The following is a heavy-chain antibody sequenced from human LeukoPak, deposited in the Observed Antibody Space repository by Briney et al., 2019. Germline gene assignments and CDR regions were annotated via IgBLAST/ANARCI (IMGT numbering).Heavy chain of an antibody. CDR1: GGSFSGYY. CDR3: SRGTDAYKCGNS. J-gene: IGHJ4*02. CDR2: IHYSGRI. D-gene: IGHD5-24*01. Sequence: SETLSLTCAVYGGSFSGYYWTWIRQPPGKGLEWIGEIHYSGRINYNPSLKSRVIISADTSNNHFSLKMNSVTAADTAVYYCSRGTDAYKCGNSWGQGTLVTVSS. V-gene: IGHV4-34*01.